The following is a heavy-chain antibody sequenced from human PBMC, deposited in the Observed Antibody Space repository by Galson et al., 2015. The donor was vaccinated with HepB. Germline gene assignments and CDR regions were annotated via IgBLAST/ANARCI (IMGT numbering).Heavy chain of an antibody. V-gene: IGHV3-21*01. CDR1: GFTFSSYS. CDR3: ARDPAENYGDSYFDY. J-gene: IGHJ4*02. CDR2: ISSSSSYI. D-gene: IGHD4-17*01. Sequence: SLRLSCAASGFTFSSYSMNWVRQAPGKGLEWVSSISSSSSYIYYADSVKGRFTISRDNAKNSLYLQMNSLRAEDTAVYYCARDPAENYGDSYFDYWGQGTLVTVSS.